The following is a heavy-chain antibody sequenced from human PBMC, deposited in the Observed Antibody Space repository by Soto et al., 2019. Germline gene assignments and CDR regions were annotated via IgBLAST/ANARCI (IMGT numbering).Heavy chain of an antibody. CDR3: ALGYCSSTSCYRGDNWFDP. Sequence: SETLSLTCAVSGGSISSGGYSWGWVRQPPGKGLEWIASISRSGTTYYNPSLKSRVTKSIDTSRNQFSLKLSSVTAADTAVYYCALGYCSSTSCYRGDNWFDPWGQGTLVNVAS. J-gene: IGHJ5*02. V-gene: IGHV4-39*07. D-gene: IGHD2-2*02. CDR1: GGSISSGGYS. CDR2: ISRSGTT.